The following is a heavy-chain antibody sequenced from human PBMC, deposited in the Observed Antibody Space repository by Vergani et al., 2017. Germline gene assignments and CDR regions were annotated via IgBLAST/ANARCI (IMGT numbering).Heavy chain of an antibody. V-gene: IGHV3-30*03. CDR1: GFTFSSYG. CDR2: ISYDGSNK. D-gene: IGHD3-10*01. CDR3: ARDPGEESVGSLDY. Sequence: QVQLVESGGGVVQPGRSLRLSCAASGFTFSSYGMHWVRQAPGKGLEWVAVISYDGSNKYYADSVKGRFTISRDNSKNTLYLQMNSLRAEDTAVYYCARDPGEESVGSLDYWGQGTLVTVSS. J-gene: IGHJ4*02.